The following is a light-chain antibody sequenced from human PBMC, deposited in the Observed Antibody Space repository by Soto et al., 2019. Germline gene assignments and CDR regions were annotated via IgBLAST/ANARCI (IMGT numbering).Light chain of an antibody. Sequence: QSALTQPASVSGSPGQSITISCTGTSSDVGSDYLVSWYQQHPGTAPKLIIYDDVRRPSGVSNRFSGSKSGNTASLTISGLQAEDEADYYCCSYAGTGVDYYVFGSGTKVTVL. CDR1: SSDVGSDYL. J-gene: IGLJ1*01. CDR3: CSYAGTGVDYYV. V-gene: IGLV2-23*01. CDR2: DDV.